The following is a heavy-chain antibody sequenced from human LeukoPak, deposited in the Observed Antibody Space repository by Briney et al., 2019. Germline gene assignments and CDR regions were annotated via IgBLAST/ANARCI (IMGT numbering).Heavy chain of an antibody. D-gene: IGHD5-24*01. J-gene: IGHJ4*02. CDR1: GFTVSDNY. CDR2: FYRGGST. V-gene: IGHV3-66*01. CDR3: ARGEGYNFFGY. Sequence: SGRSLRLSCAASGFTVSDNYMSWVRQAPGKGLEWVSVFYRGGSTYYVDSVNGRFTISRDNSKNTVDLQMNSLRGEDTAVYYCARGEGYNFFGYWGQGTLVTVSS.